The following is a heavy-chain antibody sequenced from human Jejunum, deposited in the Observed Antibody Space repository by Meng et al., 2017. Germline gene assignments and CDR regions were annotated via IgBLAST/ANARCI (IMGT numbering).Heavy chain of an antibody. Sequence: GESLKISCTAAGFTVSSTHMTWVRQAPGKGLEWVSVLYSGGVPYYADSVEGRFSISRDNSKNTVYLQMNSLRADDTAVYYCARGGHYYQTGGPDHWGQGTLVTVSS. J-gene: IGHJ5*02. CDR1: GFTVSSTH. CDR2: LYSGGVP. D-gene: IGHD2-8*02. V-gene: IGHV3-66*02. CDR3: ARGGHYYQTGGPDH.